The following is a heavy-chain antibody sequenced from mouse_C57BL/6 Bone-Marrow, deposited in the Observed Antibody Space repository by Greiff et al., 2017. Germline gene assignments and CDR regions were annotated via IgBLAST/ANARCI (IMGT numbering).Heavy chain of an antibody. D-gene: IGHD1-1*01. CDR1: GYAFSSSW. J-gene: IGHJ2*01. Sequence: VKLVESGPELVKPGASVKISCKASGYAFSSSWMNWVKQRPGKGLEWIGRIYPGDGDTNYNGKFKGKATLTADKSSSTAYMQLSSLTSEDSAVYFCAREGVLDYFDYWGQGTTLTVSS. CDR2: IYPGDGDT. V-gene: IGHV1-82*01. CDR3: AREGVLDYFDY.